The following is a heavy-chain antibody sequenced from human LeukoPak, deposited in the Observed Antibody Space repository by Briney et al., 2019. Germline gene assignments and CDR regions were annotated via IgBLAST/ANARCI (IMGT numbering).Heavy chain of an antibody. Sequence: GGSLRLSCAASGFTFSSYWMSWVRQAPGKGLEWVANIKQDGSEKYYVDSVKGRFTISRDNSKNTLYLQMSSLRAEDTAVYYCAKDRGIQLGPNWFDPWGQGTLVTVSS. D-gene: IGHD5-18*01. CDR1: GFTFSSYW. CDR2: IKQDGSEK. V-gene: IGHV3-7*03. J-gene: IGHJ5*02. CDR3: AKDRGIQLGPNWFDP.